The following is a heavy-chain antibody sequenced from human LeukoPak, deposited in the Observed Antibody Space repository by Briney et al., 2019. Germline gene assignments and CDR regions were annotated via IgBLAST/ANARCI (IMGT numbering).Heavy chain of an antibody. CDR1: GGSISSYY. CDR3: ARDPHYYDSSGYYYRYFDY. CDR2: IYYSGST. D-gene: IGHD3-22*01. V-gene: IGHV4-59*01. J-gene: IGHJ4*02. Sequence: SETLSLTCTVSGGSISSYYWSWIRQPPGKGLEWIGYIYYSGSTNYNPSLTSRVTISVDTSKNQLSLKLSSVTAADTAVYYCARDPHYYDSSGYYYRYFDYWGQGTLVTVSS.